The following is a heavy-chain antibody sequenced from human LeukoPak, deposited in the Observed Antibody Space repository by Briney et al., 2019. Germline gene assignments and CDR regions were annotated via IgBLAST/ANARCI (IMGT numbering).Heavy chain of an antibody. D-gene: IGHD2-2*01. CDR3: AIASPELCSSTSCYYYYYMDV. J-gene: IGHJ6*03. CDR1: GFTFSSYS. V-gene: IGHV3-21*01. Sequence: GGSLRLSCAASGFTFSSYSMNWVRQAPGKGLEWVSSISSSSNYIYYADSVKGRFTISRDNAKNSLYLQMNSLRAEDTAVYYCAIASPELCSSTSCYYYYYMDVWGKGTTVTVSS. CDR2: ISSSSNYI.